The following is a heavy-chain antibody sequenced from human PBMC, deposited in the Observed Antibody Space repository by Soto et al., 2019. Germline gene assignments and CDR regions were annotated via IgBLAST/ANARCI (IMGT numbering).Heavy chain of an antibody. V-gene: IGHV4-31*03. Sequence: SETLSLTCTVSGGSISSGGYYWSWIRQHPGKGLEWIGYIYYSGSTYYNPSLKSRVTISVDTSKNQFSLKLSSVTAADTAVYYCARETPATVTDINYYYYGMDVWGQGTTVTVSS. D-gene: IGHD4-17*01. CDR2: IYYSGST. CDR1: GGSISSGGYY. J-gene: IGHJ6*02. CDR3: ARETPATVTDINYYYYGMDV.